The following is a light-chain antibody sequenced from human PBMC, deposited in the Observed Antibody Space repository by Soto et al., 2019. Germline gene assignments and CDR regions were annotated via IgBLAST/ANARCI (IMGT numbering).Light chain of an antibody. CDR1: QRIGKY. J-gene: IGKJ3*01. CDR3: QQSYTAPFT. V-gene: IGKV1-39*01. Sequence: DIQLSQSPSTLSASVGDTVTITCRASQRIGKYLNWYQQKPGKAPKLLIYAASSLQPGAPSSFSGSGSGTAFTLTISSLHLEDVATYYCQQSYTAPFTFGPGTKVAFK. CDR2: AAS.